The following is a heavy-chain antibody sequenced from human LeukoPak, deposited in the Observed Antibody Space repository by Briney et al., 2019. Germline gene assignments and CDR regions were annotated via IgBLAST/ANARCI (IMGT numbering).Heavy chain of an antibody. V-gene: IGHV1-8*01. CDR3: FLGYCSSTSCHSGAFDI. D-gene: IGHD2-2*01. Sequence: ASVKVSCKASGYTFTSYDINWVRQAPGQGLEWMGWMSPNSGNTGYAQKFQGRVTMTRNTSISTAYMELSSLRSEDTAVYYCFLGYCSSTSCHSGAFDIWGQGTMVTVSS. CDR2: MSPNSGNT. J-gene: IGHJ3*02. CDR1: GYTFTSYD.